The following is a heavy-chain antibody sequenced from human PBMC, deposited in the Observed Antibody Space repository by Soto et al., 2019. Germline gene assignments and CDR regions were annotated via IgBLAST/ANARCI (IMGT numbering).Heavy chain of an antibody. D-gene: IGHD3-3*01. CDR3: ARNRITIFGVAENTYVWFDP. V-gene: IGHV1-69*13. J-gene: IGHJ5*02. Sequence: GASVKVSCKASGGTFSSYAISWVRQAPGQGLEWMGGIIPIFGTANYAQKCQGRVTITADESTSTAYMELSSLRSEDTAVYYCARNRITIFGVAENTYVWFDPWGQGTLVTVSS. CDR1: GGTFSSYA. CDR2: IIPIFGTA.